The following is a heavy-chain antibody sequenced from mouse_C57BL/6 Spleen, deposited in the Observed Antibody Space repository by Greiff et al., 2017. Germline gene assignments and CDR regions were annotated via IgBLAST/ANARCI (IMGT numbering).Heavy chain of an antibody. J-gene: IGHJ4*01. CDR2: IDPSDSYT. D-gene: IGHD2-5*01. Sequence: QVQLQQPGAELVMPGASVKLSCKASGYTFTSYWMHWVKQRPGQGLEWIGEIDPSDSYTNYNQKFKGKSTLTVDKSSSTAYMQLSSLTSEDSAVYYCARVYYSNYVGYAMDYWGQGTSVTVSS. CDR3: ARVYYSNYVGYAMDY. V-gene: IGHV1-69*01. CDR1: GYTFTSYW.